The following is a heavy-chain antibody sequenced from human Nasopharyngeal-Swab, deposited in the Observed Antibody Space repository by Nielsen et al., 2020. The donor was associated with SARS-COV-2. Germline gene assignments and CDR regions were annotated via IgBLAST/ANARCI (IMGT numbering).Heavy chain of an antibody. Sequence: GGSLRLSCAASGFTFSSYSMNWVRQAPGKGLEWVSYISSSSSTIYYADSVKGRFTISRDISKNTLYLQMNSLRAEDTAVYYCARDRGFDGYYYMDVWGKGTTVTVSS. CDR1: GFTFSSYS. J-gene: IGHJ6*03. CDR3: ARDRGFDGYYYMDV. CDR2: ISSSSSTI. V-gene: IGHV3-48*01. D-gene: IGHD3-10*01.